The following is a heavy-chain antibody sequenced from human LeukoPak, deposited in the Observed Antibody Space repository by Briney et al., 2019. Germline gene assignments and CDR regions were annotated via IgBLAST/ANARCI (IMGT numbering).Heavy chain of an antibody. CDR2: MNPNSGNT. J-gene: IGHJ6*02. CDR1: GYTFTSYD. D-gene: IGHD3-10*01. CDR3: ARSRPYYGSGTYYYYYGMDV. V-gene: IGHV1-8*01. Sequence: GAPVKVSCKASGYTFTSYDINWVRQATGQGLEWMGWMNPNSGNTGYAQKFQGRVTMTRNTSISTAYMELSSLRSEDTAVYYCARSRPYYGSGTYYYYYGMDVWGQGTTVTVSS.